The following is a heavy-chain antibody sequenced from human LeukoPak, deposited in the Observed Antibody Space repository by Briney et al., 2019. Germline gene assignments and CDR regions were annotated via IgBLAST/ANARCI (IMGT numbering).Heavy chain of an antibody. CDR3: ARAWYYYDSSGYSAWFDP. J-gene: IGHJ5*02. CDR1: GDSITSRTSC. Sequence: SETLSLTCTVSGDSITSRTSCWSWIRQPPGKGLEWITCMYHTGDTFYSPSLRSRVTISVDRSKNQFSLKLSSVTAADTAVYYCARAWYYYDSSGYSAWFDPWGQGTLVTVSS. D-gene: IGHD3-22*01. V-gene: IGHV4-39*07. CDR2: MYHTGDT.